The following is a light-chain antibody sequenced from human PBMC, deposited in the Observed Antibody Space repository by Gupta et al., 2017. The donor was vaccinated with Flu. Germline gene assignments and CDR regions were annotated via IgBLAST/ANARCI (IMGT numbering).Light chain of an antibody. Sequence: ATINCKSSQSGLFSSSNKNYLAWYQQKPGQPPKLLIYWASTRKSGVPDRFSGSGSGTDFTLTISSLQAEDVAVYYCQQYYSTPLTFGGGTKVEIK. V-gene: IGKV4-1*01. CDR3: QQYYSTPLT. CDR1: QSGLFSSSNKNY. J-gene: IGKJ4*01. CDR2: WAS.